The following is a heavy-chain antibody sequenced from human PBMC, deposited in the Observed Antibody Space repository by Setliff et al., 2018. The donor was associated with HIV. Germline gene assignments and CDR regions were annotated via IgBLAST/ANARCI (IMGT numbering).Heavy chain of an antibody. CDR2: MTPYSGNT. Sequence: GASVKVSCKASGYSFTTYGVYWVRQAAGHGLEWMGWMTPYSGNTGYAQKFQGRVSMTRNTSISTAYMELSSLRSEDTAVYYCARVGSYWTQFDYWGQGTLVTVSS. CDR3: ARVGSYWTQFDY. V-gene: IGHV1-8*02. J-gene: IGHJ4*01. CDR1: GYSFTTYG. D-gene: IGHD2-15*01.